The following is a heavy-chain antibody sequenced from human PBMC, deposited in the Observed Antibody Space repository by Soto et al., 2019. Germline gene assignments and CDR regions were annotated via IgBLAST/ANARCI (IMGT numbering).Heavy chain of an antibody. D-gene: IGHD3-10*01. CDR3: VRGRAEEAFDY. V-gene: IGHV3-33*01. J-gene: IGHJ4*02. CDR2: IWYDGSNK. Sequence: QVQLVESGGGVVQPGRSLRLSCAASGFTFSSYGMHWVRQAPGKGLEWVAVIWYDGSNKYYADSVKGRFTISRDNSKNTLYLQMNSLRAEDTAVYYCVRGRAEEAFDYWGQGTLVTVSS. CDR1: GFTFSSYG.